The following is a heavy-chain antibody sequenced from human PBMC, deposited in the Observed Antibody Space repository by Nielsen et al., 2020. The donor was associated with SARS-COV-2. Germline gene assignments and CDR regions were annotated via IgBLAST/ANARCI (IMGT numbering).Heavy chain of an antibody. CDR2: IYPGDSDT. CDR1: GYSFTSYW. V-gene: IGHV5-51*01. D-gene: IGHD4-17*01. J-gene: IGHJ6*02. Sequence: GESLKISCKGSGYSFTSYWIGWVRQMPGKGLEWMGIIYPGDSDTRYSPSFQGQVTISADKSISTAYLQWSSLKASDTAMYYCARHRKLPNYGDYPFYYYGMDVWGQGTTVTVSS. CDR3: ARHRKLPNYGDYPFYYYGMDV.